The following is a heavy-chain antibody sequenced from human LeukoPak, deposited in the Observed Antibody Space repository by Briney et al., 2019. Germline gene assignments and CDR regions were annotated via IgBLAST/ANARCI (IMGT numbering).Heavy chain of an antibody. J-gene: IGHJ4*02. D-gene: IGHD4-17*01. CDR1: GGSISSGNW. CDR2: IYHNGNT. Sequence: SETLSPTCAVSGGSISSGNWWSWIRQTPGKGLEWIGEIYHNGNTVYNPPLKSRVTISVDNSKNQFPLKLTSVTAADTAVYYCTRNGDSSSVVDWGQGTLVTVSS. CDR3: TRNGDSSSVVD. V-gene: IGHV4-4*02.